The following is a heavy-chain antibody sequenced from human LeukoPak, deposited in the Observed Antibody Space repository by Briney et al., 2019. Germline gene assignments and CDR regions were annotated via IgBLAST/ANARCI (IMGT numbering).Heavy chain of an antibody. V-gene: IGHV3-23*01. CDR1: GFTFSSYA. J-gene: IGHJ4*02. CDR3: AKDEVEYDSSGPVDYFDY. Sequence: GGSLRLSCAASGFTFSSYAMSWVRQAPGKGLEWVSAISGSGGSTYYADSVKGRFTISRDNSKNTLYLQMNSLRAEDTAVYYCAKDEVEYDSSGPVDYFDYWGQGTLVTVSS. CDR2: ISGSGGST. D-gene: IGHD3-22*01.